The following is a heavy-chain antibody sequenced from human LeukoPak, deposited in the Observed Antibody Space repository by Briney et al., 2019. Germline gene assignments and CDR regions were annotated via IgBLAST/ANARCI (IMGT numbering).Heavy chain of an antibody. D-gene: IGHD1-14*01. CDR1: GGSISSGGYY. CDR3: ARGPEEPELYFDY. Sequence: SETLSLTCTVSGGSISSGGYYWSWIRQPPGKGLEWIGYIYHSGSTYYNPSLKSRVTISVDRSKNQFSLKLSSVTAADTAVYYCARGPEEPELYFDYWGQGTLVTVSS. J-gene: IGHJ4*02. V-gene: IGHV4-30-2*01. CDR2: IYHSGST.